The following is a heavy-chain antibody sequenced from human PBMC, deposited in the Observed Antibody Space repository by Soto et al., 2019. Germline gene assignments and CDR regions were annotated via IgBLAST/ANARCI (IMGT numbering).Heavy chain of an antibody. V-gene: IGHV3-48*02. Sequence: GVSLRLSCAASGFAFSDSSMNWVRHAPGRGLEWLSYISGSDTSIYYADSVRGRFTITGDNAKSSLFVHMNGLRDDDTVLYYCGRRGPEGHNRFDFWGQGALVTVSS. CDR3: GRRGPEGHNRFDF. CDR2: ISGSDTSI. J-gene: IGHJ5*01. CDR1: GFAFSDSS.